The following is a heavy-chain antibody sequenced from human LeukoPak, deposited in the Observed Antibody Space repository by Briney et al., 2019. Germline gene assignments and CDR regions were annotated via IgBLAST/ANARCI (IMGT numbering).Heavy chain of an antibody. Sequence: PSETLSLTCTVSGGSISSYYWSWIRQPPGKGLEWIGYIYYSGSTNYNPSLKSRVTISVDTSKNQFSLKLSSVTAADTAVYYCARARDLGWGTVDYFDYWGQGTLVTDSS. D-gene: IGHD3-3*01. CDR2: IYYSGST. J-gene: IGHJ4*02. V-gene: IGHV4-59*01. CDR3: ARARDLGWGTVDYFDY. CDR1: GGSISSYY.